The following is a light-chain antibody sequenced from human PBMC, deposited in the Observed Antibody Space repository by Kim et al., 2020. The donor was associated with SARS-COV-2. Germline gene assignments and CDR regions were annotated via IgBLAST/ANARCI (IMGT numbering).Light chain of an antibody. V-gene: IGLV3-19*01. CDR3: NSRDSSGNHPCV. CDR1: RLSSYY. CDR2: GNN. J-gene: IGLJ1*01. Sequence: LGQTVRITCQGDRLSSYYALWYQQKPGQAPVLLIYGNNKRPSGIPDRFSASRSGNTASLTISGAQAEDEADYYCNSRDSSGNHPCVFGTGTKVTVL.